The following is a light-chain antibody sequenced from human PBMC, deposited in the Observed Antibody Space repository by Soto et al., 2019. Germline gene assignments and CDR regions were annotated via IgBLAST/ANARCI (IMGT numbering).Light chain of an antibody. CDR1: QSVLYSSNNKNY. J-gene: IGKJ2*01. V-gene: IGKV4-1*01. Sequence: DIVMTQSPDSLAVSLGERATINCKSSQSVLYSSNNKNYLAWYQQKPGQPPKLLIYWASTRESGVPDRFSGSGSGTDFSLTISSRQAEDGAVDYCQQYYNTPYTFGQGTKLEIK. CDR2: WAS. CDR3: QQYYNTPYT.